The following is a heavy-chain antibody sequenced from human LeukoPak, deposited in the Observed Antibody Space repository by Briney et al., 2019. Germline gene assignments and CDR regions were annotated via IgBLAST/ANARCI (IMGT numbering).Heavy chain of an antibody. V-gene: IGHV4-39*01. Sequence: PSETLSLTCTVSGGSISSSSYYWGWIRQPPGKGLEWIGSIYYSGSTYYNPSLKSRVTISVDTSKNQFSLKLSSVTAADTAAYYCASGSSGWLEPYYFDYWGQGTLVTVSS. CDR2: IYYSGST. CDR1: GGSISSSSYY. CDR3: ASGSSGWLEPYYFDY. D-gene: IGHD6-19*01. J-gene: IGHJ4*02.